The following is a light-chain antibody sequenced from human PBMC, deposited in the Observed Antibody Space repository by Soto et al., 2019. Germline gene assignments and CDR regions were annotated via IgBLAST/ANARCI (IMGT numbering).Light chain of an antibody. CDR1: QSVNIY. J-gene: IGKJ4*01. Sequence: EIVLTQSPATLSLSPGERATLSCRASQSVNIYLAWFQQNPGQDARLLIYDASNRATGIPARFSGSGAGTDFTLTISSLEPEDSVVYYCQQRYNWVTFGGGTKLEMK. CDR2: DAS. CDR3: QQRYNWVT. V-gene: IGKV3-11*01.